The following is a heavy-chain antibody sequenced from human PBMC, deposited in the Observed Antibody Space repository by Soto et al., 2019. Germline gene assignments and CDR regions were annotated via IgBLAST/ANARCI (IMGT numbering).Heavy chain of an antibody. CDR2: IDWDDDK. CDR3: ARMRIAAAGTGYYYYGMDV. Sequence: SGPTLVNPTQTLTLTCTFSGFSLSTSGMCVSRISQPPGKAMLWLSRIDWDDDKYYSTSLKTRLTISKDTSKNQVVLTMTNMDPVDTATYYCARMRIAAAGTGYYYYGMDVWGQGTTVTVSS. J-gene: IGHJ6*02. CDR1: GFSLSTSGMC. D-gene: IGHD6-13*01. V-gene: IGHV2-70*11.